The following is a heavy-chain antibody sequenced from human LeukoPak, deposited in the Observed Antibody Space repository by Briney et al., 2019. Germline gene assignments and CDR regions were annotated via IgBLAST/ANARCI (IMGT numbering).Heavy chain of an antibody. J-gene: IGHJ3*02. D-gene: IGHD6-19*01. CDR2: ISVSGDTT. CDR3: ARDYESSGSNGAFDI. CDR1: GFTFSTYA. V-gene: IGHV3-23*01. Sequence: PGGSLRLSCAASGFTFSTYAMSWVRQAPGKGLEWVSGISVSGDTTHYADPVKGRFTISRDNSKNTVYLQMNSVRAEDTAVYYCARDYESSGSNGAFDIWGQGTMVTVSS.